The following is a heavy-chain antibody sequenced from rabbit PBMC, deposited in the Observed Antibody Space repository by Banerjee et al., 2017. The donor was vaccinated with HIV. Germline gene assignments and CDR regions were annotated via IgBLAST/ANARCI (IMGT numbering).Heavy chain of an antibody. CDR3: ARWSNSRYYNL. Sequence: QEQLVESGGGLVQPEGSLTLTCKASGFSFSSSVYMCWVRQAPGKGLEWIGCINTDSGRTWYASWAKGRFTISKTSSTTVTLQMTSLTAADTATYFCARWSNSRYYNLWGPGTLVTVS. CDR1: GFSFSSSVY. J-gene: IGHJ4*01. CDR2: INTDSGRT. D-gene: IGHD1-1*01. V-gene: IGHV1S45*01.